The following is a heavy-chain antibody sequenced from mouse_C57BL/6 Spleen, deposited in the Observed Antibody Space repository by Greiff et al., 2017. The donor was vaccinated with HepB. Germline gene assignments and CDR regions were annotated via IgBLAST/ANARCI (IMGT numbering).Heavy chain of an antibody. CDR2: IDPETGGT. CDR1: GYTFTDYE. CDR3: MDAQAFAY. V-gene: IGHV1-15*01. D-gene: IGHD3-2*02. J-gene: IGHJ3*01. Sequence: VQLKESGAELVRPGASVTLSCKASGYTFTDYEMHWVKQTPVHGLEWIGAIDPETGGTAYNQKFKGKAILTADKSSSTAYMELRSLTSEDSAVYYCMDAQAFAYWGQGTLVTVSA.